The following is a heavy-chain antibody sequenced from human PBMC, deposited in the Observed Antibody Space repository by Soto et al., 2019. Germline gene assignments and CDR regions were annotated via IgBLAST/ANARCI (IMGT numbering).Heavy chain of an antibody. Sequence: EVQLVESGGGLVQPGESLRLSCAASGFTFSGYSMTWVRQAPGKGLEWVSHISGSSGTIYYADSVKGRFTISRDNARNSLFLQMNSLRAEDTAVYYCARDSPPYDFWSGYSRDAFDVCGQGTMVTVSS. CDR1: GFTFSGYS. D-gene: IGHD3-3*01. J-gene: IGHJ3*01. V-gene: IGHV3-48*01. CDR3: ARDSPPYDFWSGYSRDAFDV. CDR2: ISGSSGTI.